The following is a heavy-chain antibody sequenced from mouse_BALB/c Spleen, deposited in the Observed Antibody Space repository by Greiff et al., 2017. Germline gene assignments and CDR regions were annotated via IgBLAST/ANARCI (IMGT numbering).Heavy chain of an antibody. CDR2: IHYSGST. Sequence: EVQLQQSGPDLVKPSQSLSLTCTVTGYSITSGYSWHWIRQFPGNKLEWMGYIHYSGSTNYNPSLNSRISITRDTSKNQFFLQLNSVTTEDTATYYCAGGDYDYEAWFAYWGQGTLVTVSA. CDR3: AGGDYDYEAWFAY. D-gene: IGHD2-4*01. J-gene: IGHJ3*01. V-gene: IGHV3-1*02. CDR1: GYSITSGYS.